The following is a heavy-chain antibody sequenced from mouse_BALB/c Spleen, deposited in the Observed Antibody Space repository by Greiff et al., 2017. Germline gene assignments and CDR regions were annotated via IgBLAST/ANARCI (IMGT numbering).Heavy chain of an antibody. CDR3: VRARDDYFDY. J-gene: IGHJ2*01. CDR2: IRSKSNNYAT. CDR1: GFTFNTNA. D-gene: IGHD3-3*01. V-gene: IGHV10S3*01. Sequence: DAGGGLVQPKGSLKLSCAASGFTFNTNAMNWVRQAPGKGLEWVARIRSKSNNYATYYADSVKDRFTISRDDSQSMLYLQMNNLKTEDTAMYYCVRARDDYFDYWGQGTTLTVSS.